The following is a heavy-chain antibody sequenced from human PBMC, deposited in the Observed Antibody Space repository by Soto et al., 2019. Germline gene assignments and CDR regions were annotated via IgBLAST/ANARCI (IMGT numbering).Heavy chain of an antibody. CDR2: ISAYNGNT. CDR3: ARERGWGSSSGSPYYYYYHMDV. J-gene: IGHJ6*03. CDR1: GYTFTSYG. Sequence: QVQLVQSGAEVKKPGASVKVSCKASGYTFTSYGISWVRQAPGQGLEWMGWISAYNGNTNYAQKLQGRVTMTTDTPTSTGYLELRRLRSDDTAVYYCARERGWGSSSGSPYYYYYHMDVWGKGTTVTVSS. V-gene: IGHV1-18*01. D-gene: IGHD6-13*01.